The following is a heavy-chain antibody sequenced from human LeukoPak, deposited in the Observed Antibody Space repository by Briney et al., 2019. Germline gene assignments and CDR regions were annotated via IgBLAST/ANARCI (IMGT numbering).Heavy chain of an antibody. J-gene: IGHJ5*02. D-gene: IGHD4-11*01. V-gene: IGHV3-9*01. Sequence: PGGSLRLSCAASGFTFDDYAMHWVRQAPGKGLEWVSGISWNSGSIGYADSVKGRFTISRDNAKNSLYLQMNSLRAEDTALYYCAKDASYSNYGEGNWFDPWGQGTLVTVSS. CDR3: AKDASYSNYGEGNWFDP. CDR1: GFTFDDYA. CDR2: ISWNSGSI.